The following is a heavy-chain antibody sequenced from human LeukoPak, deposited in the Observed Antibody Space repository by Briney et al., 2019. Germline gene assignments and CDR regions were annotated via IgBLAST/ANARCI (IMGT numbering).Heavy chain of an antibody. J-gene: IGHJ4*02. D-gene: IGHD4-23*01. CDR2: INPNSGGT. Sequence: ASVKVSCKASGYNFTGYYMHWVRQAPGQGLEWMGWINPNSGGTNYAQKFQGRVTMTRDTSISTAYMELSRLRSDDTAVYYCARGDTVVTHTLDYWGQGTLVTVSS. CDR1: GYNFTGYY. CDR3: ARGDTVVTHTLDY. V-gene: IGHV1-2*02.